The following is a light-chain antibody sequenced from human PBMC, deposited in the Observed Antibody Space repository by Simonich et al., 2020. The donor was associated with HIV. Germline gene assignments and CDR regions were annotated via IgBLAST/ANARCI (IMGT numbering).Light chain of an antibody. J-gene: IGKJ5*01. Sequence: DIVMTQTPLSLSVTPGQPASIPCVSSPSLLHSDGNTYLYWYLQKPGQSPLLLIYEVSNRFSGVPDRFSGSGSATDFTLKISRVEAEDVGVYYCMQALQTPRTFGQGTRLEIK. CDR3: MQALQTPRT. V-gene: IGKV2-29*03. CDR1: PSLLHSDGNTY. CDR2: EVS.